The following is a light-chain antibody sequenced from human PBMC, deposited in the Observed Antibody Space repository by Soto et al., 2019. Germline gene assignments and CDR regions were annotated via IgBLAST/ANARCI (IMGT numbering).Light chain of an antibody. Sequence: EIVLTQSPGTLSLSPGERATLSCRASQSVSSSYLAWYQQKPGQAPRLIIYGAPTRATGIPARFSGSGSGTEFTLTISSLQSEDFAVYYCQQYNNWPPITFGQGTRLEIK. CDR1: QSVSSSY. J-gene: IGKJ5*01. CDR3: QQYNNWPPIT. V-gene: IGKV3-15*01. CDR2: GAP.